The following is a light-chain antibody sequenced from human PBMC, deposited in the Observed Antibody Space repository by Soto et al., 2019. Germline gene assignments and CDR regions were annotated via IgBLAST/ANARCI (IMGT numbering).Light chain of an antibody. CDR2: EVS. J-gene: IGLJ2*01. CDR1: SSDVGGYNY. Sequence: QSALTQPPSASGSPGQSVTISCTGTSSDVGGYNYVSWYQQHPGKAPKVMIYEVSKRPSGVPDRFSGSKSGNTASLTVSGLQAEDEADYYCSSSAGSNNLVFGGGTKLTVL. CDR3: SSSAGSNNLV. V-gene: IGLV2-8*01.